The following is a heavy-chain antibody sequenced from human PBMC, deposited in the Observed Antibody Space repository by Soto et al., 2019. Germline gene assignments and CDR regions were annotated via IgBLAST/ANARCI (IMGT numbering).Heavy chain of an antibody. D-gene: IGHD2-15*01. CDR1: GLPISNSW. J-gene: IGHJ6*02. V-gene: IGHV3-15*07. CDR3: TTGSVEGV. CDR2: IKTKSEGGPT. Sequence: EVQLVESGGGFIQPGWSLRLSCAASGLPISNSWMNWVRQAPGKGLEWVGRIKTKSEGGPTDYAAAVKGRFTVSRDDSKNTLYLQMNSLKTEDTAVYYCTTGSVEGVWGQGTTVTVSS.